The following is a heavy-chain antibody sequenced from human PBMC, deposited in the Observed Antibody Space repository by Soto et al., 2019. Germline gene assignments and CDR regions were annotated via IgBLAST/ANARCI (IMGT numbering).Heavy chain of an antibody. V-gene: IGHV2-5*02. CDR2: IYWDDDK. D-gene: IGHD3-10*01. J-gene: IGHJ5*02. Sequence: QITLKESGPTLVKPTQTLTLTCTFSGFSLSTSGVGVGWIRQPPGKALEWLALIYWDDDKRYSPSLKSRLTITKDTSKNQVVLTMTNMDPVDTATYYCVHSLWFGDFSWFDPWGQGTRVTVSS. CDR3: VHSLWFGDFSWFDP. CDR1: GFSLSTSGVG.